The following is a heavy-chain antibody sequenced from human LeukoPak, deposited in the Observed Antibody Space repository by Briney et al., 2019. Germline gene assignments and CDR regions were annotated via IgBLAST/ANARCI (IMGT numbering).Heavy chain of an antibody. CDR2: ISSSTSYI. V-gene: IGHV3-21*01. CDR1: GFTFSSYS. Sequence: GSLRLSCAASGFTFSSYSMNWVRQAPGKGLEWGSTISSSTSYIYYADSVKGRFTTSRDNAKNSLYLQMNGLRAEDTAVYYCAREGGYSSSLDAFDIWGQGTMVTVSS. J-gene: IGHJ3*02. D-gene: IGHD6-6*01. CDR3: AREGGYSSSLDAFDI.